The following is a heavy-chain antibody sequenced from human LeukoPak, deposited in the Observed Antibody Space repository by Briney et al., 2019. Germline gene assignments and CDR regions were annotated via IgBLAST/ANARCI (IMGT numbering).Heavy chain of an antibody. Sequence: PSETLSLTCIVSGGSVSGYYWSWIRQPPGKGLEWIGYIYYSGSTNYNPSLKSRVTISVDTSKNQFSLKLSSVTAADTAVYYCAREDSGYDFHAFDIWGQGTMVTVSS. CDR3: AREDSGYDFHAFDI. D-gene: IGHD5-12*01. CDR2: IYYSGST. CDR1: GGSVSGYY. V-gene: IGHV4-59*02. J-gene: IGHJ3*02.